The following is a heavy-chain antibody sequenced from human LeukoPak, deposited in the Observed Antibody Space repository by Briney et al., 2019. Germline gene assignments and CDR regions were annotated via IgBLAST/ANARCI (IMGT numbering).Heavy chain of an antibody. Sequence: ASVKVSCKASGGTFSSYAISWVRQAPGQGLEWKGGIIPIFGTANYAQKFQGRVTITTDESTSTAYMELSSLRSEDTAVYYCARVIGKSRWAFDIWGQGTMVTVSS. CDR2: IIPIFGTA. V-gene: IGHV1-69*05. J-gene: IGHJ3*02. D-gene: IGHD4-23*01. CDR3: ARVIGKSRWAFDI. CDR1: GGTFSSYA.